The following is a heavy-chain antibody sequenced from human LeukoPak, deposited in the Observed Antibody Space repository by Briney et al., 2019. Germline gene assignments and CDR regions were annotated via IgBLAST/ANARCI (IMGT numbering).Heavy chain of an antibody. CDR1: GFTFSDYY. V-gene: IGHV3-11*01. Sequence: GGSLRLSCAASGFTFSDYYMSWIRQAPGKGLEWVSYISSSGSTIYYADSVKGRFTISRDNAKNSLYLQMNSLRAEDTAVYYCARVDRIAVAGTHFDYWGQGTLVTVSS. CDR3: ARVDRIAVAGTHFDY. CDR2: ISSSGSTI. D-gene: IGHD6-19*01. J-gene: IGHJ4*02.